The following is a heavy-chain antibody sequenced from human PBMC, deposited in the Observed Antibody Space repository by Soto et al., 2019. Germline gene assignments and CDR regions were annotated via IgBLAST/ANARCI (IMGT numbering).Heavy chain of an antibody. J-gene: IGHJ4*02. CDR2: ISYTGST. V-gene: IGHV4-61*01. CDR1: GGSVTSGTYY. D-gene: IGHD2-15*01. CDR3: ARGVAR. Sequence: QVQLQESGPGLVKPSETLSLTCTVSGGSVTSGTYYWSWIRQPPGKGLEWIGFISYTGSTSYNPSLKSRVTISVGTSTSQFSLRLNSVTAADTGVYYRARGVARWGQGTLVTVSS.